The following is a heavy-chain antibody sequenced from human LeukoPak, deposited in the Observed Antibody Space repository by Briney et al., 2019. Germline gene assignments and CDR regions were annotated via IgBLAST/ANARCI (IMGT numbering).Heavy chain of an antibody. CDR1: GFTFSSYG. Sequence: PGGSLRLSCAASGFTFSSYGMHWVRQAPGKGLEWVAFIRYDGSNKYYADSVKGRFTISRDNSKNTLYLQMNSLRAEDTAVYYCAKDYVEMATIRAPDYWAREPWSPSPQ. J-gene: IGHJ4*02. V-gene: IGHV3-30*02. CDR2: IRYDGSNK. D-gene: IGHD5-24*01. CDR3: AKDYVEMATIRAPDY.